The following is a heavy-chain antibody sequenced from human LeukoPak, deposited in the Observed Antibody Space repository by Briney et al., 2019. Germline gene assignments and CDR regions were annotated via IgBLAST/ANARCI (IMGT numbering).Heavy chain of an antibody. CDR3: ARDAYTTTSNWLDP. Sequence: PGGSLRLSCEPSGFTLNKYWMHWVRQAPGEGLVWVSRISGDGSDIAYADSVKGRFTVSRDDAKNILFLQMTSLRVEDTAIYYCARDAYTTTSNWLDPWGQGTLVTVSS. CDR1: GFTLNKYW. CDR2: ISGDGSDI. D-gene: IGHD4-17*01. V-gene: IGHV3-74*01. J-gene: IGHJ5*02.